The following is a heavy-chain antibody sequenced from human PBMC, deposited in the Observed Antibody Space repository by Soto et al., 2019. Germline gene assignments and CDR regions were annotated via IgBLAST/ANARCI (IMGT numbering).Heavy chain of an antibody. CDR3: AKDRYGGHPFDY. Sequence: QVQLVESGGGVVQPGRSLRLSCAASGFTFSSYGMHWVRQAPGKGLEWVAVISYDGSNKYYADSVKGRFTISRDNSQNTLYLQMNSLRAEDTAVYYCAKDRYGGHPFDYWGQGTLVTVSS. J-gene: IGHJ4*02. CDR2: ISYDGSNK. CDR1: GFTFSSYG. D-gene: IGHD3-9*01. V-gene: IGHV3-30*18.